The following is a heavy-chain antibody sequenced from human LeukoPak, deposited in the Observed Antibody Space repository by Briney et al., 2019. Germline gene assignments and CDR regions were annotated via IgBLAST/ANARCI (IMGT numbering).Heavy chain of an antibody. D-gene: IGHD3-3*01. CDR2: ISSSSSYI. J-gene: IGHJ3*02. Sequence: PGGSLRLSCAASGYTFSSYRMNWVRQAPGKGLEWVSSISSSSSYIYYAYPVKDRFTISRDNAKNSLYLQMNSLRAEDTAVYYCARGYDCPIWGQGTMVTVSS. V-gene: IGHV3-21*01. CDR1: GYTFSSYR. CDR3: ARGYDCPI.